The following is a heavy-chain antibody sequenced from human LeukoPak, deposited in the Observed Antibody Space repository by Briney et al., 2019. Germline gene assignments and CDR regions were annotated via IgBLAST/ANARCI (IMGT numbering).Heavy chain of an antibody. CDR3: GRHWGGHSGTYSHWFDP. J-gene: IGHJ5*02. CDR1: GGSIRSSIYY. D-gene: IGHD1-26*01. V-gene: IGHV4-39*01. CDR2: IYYSGST. Sequence: SETLSLTCTVSGGSIRSSIYYWGWIRRPPGKGLEGIGSIYYSGSTYYNPSLKSPVTISVETSENQFSLKLSSVAAADTAVYYCGRHWGGHSGTYSHWFDPWGQGTLVTVSS.